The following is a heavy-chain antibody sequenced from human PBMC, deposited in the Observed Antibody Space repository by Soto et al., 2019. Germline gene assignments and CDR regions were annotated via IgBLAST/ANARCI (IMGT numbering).Heavy chain of an antibody. J-gene: IGHJ4*02. CDR2: IYYSGST. D-gene: IGHD3-10*01. CDR1: GGSISSYY. CDR3: ARDYAYGSGSYYNYFDY. V-gene: IGHV4-59*01. Sequence: SETLSLTCTVSGGSISSYYWSWIRQPPGKGLEWIGYIYYSGSTNYNPSLKSRVTISVDTSKNQFSLKLSSVTAADTAVYYCARDYAYGSGSYYNYFDYWGQGTLVTVSS.